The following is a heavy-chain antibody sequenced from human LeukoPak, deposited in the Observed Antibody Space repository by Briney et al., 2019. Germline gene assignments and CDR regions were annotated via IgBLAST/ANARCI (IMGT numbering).Heavy chain of an antibody. V-gene: IGHV3-23*01. CDR3: AKFRDRSGPRGGFDP. CDR1: GFTFSTYA. J-gene: IGHJ5*02. CDR2: IKSSGDTT. Sequence: GGSLRLSCAASGFTFSTYAMSWVRQAPGKCLEWVSGIKSSGDTTYYADSVKGRFNISRDNSKNTLYLQMNSLRAEDTAVYYCAKFRDRSGPRGGFDPWGQGALVTVSS. D-gene: IGHD3-22*01.